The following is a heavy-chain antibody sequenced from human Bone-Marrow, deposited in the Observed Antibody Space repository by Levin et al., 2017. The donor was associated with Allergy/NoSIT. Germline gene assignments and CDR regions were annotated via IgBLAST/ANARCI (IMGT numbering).Heavy chain of an antibody. CDR3: AGEPNSPYYYHYGLDV. V-gene: IGHV4-39*07. Sequence: SSETLSLTCTVSGGSIRDDSYYWAWVRQPPGKGLEWVGSIYYDGSAYYNPSLKTRLTISVDTSKNQFSLRVNSVTAADTAVYYCAGEPNSPYYYHYGLDVWGPGTTVTVSS. CDR2: IYYDGSA. J-gene: IGHJ6*02. D-gene: IGHD2/OR15-2a*01. CDR1: GGSIRDDSYY.